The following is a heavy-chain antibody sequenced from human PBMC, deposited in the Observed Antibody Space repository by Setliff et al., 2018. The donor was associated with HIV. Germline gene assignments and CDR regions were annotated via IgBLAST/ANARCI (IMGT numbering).Heavy chain of an antibody. CDR1: GDSISSYY. D-gene: IGHD6-19*01. CDR2: IYYSGST. Sequence: SETLSLTCIVSGDSISSYYWSWIRQPPGKGLEWLGYIYYSGSTYYNPSLKSRLTISVDTSKNQFSLKLTSVTAADTAVYYCASYIAVAGTGEIDYWGQGTLVTVSS. V-gene: IGHV4-59*12. J-gene: IGHJ4*02. CDR3: ASYIAVAGTGEIDY.